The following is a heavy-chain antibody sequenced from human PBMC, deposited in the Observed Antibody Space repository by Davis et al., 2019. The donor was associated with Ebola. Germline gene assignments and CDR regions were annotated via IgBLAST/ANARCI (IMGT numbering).Heavy chain of an antibody. Sequence: ASVTVSCQASGYTFISYAMHWVRQAPGERLEWMGSINPTSGSTEFSEKFQDRVTISRDTPATTVYMELSSLTSEDTAVYFCARDDGRTWNLDAWGQGSLVTVSS. CDR3: ARDDGRTWNLDA. CDR1: GYTFISYA. D-gene: IGHD1-1*01. V-gene: IGHV1-3*01. CDR2: INPTSGST. J-gene: IGHJ5*02.